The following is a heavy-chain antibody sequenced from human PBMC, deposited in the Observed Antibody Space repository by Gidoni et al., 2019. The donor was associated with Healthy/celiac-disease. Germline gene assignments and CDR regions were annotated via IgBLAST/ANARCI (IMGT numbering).Heavy chain of an antibody. CDR2: INAGNGNT. Sequence: QVQLVQSGAEVKKPGASVKVSCKASGYTFTSYAMHWVRQAPGQRLEWMGWINAGNGNTKYSQKFQGRVTITRDTSASTAYMELSSLRSEDTAVYYCARGPAAIPLSMSFDYWGQGTLVTVSS. CDR1: GYTFTSYA. D-gene: IGHD2-2*01. V-gene: IGHV1-3*01. CDR3: ARGPAAIPLSMSFDY. J-gene: IGHJ4*02.